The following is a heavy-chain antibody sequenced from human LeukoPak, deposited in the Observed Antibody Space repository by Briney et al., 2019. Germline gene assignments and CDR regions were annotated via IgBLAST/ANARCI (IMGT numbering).Heavy chain of an antibody. D-gene: IGHD6-13*01. J-gene: IGHJ4*02. Sequence: PVQPLHSASVPSYTGTYIYYADSVKGRFTISRDNSKNTLYLQMNSLRAEDTAVYYCAKNSIAAAGTGYWGQGTLVTVSS. V-gene: IGHV3-23*01. CDR3: AKNSIAAAGTGY. CDR2: PSYTGTYI.